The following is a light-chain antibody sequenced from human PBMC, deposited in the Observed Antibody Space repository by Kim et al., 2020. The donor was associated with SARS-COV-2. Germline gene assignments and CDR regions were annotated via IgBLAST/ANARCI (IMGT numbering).Light chain of an antibody. Sequence: ATLSLSPGERATRPCRASQSVATYLTWYQQKPGQAPRLLIYDASKRATGIPARFRGSGSGTDFTLTIGTLEPEDSAVYYCQQRGNFGQGTRLEIK. CDR2: DAS. V-gene: IGKV3-11*01. CDR3: QQRGN. J-gene: IGKJ5*01. CDR1: QSVATY.